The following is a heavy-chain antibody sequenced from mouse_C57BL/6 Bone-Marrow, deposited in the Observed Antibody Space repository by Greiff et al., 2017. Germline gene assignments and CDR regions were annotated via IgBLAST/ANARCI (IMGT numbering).Heavy chain of an antibody. J-gene: IGHJ1*03. D-gene: IGHD2-3*01. CDR3: ARGGDGYYAFYWYFDV. CDR1: GYTFTNYW. CDR2: IYPGGGYT. V-gene: IGHV1-63*01. Sequence: QVQLQQSGAELVRPGTSVKMSCKASGYTFTNYWIGWAKQRPGHGLEWIGDIYPGGGYTNYNEKFKGKATLTADKSSSTAYMQFSSLTSEDSAIYYCARGGDGYYAFYWYFDVWGTGTTVTVSS.